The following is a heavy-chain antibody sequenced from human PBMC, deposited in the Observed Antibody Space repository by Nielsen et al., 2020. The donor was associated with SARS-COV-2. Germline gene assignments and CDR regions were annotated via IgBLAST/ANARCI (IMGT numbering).Heavy chain of an antibody. CDR1: GGTFSSYA. CDR2: IIPIFGTA. J-gene: IGHJ4*02. D-gene: IGHD3-22*01. CDR3: ALMSGYYDSSGYYPTFDY. Sequence: SVKVSCKASGGTFSSYAISWVRQAPGQGLEWMGGIIPIFGTANYAQKFQGRVTITADESTSTAYMELSSLRSEDTAVYYCALMSGYYDSSGYYPTFDYWGQGTLVTVSS. V-gene: IGHV1-69*13.